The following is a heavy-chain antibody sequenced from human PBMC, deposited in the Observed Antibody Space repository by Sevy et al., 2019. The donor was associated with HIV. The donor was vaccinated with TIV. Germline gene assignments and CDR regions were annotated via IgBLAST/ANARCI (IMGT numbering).Heavy chain of an antibody. Sequence: GGSLRLSCVASGFSLSDYAMHWVRQGPDKGLAWVAVISFDGGNTYYSDAVEGRFTISRDNSKNMVFLQMNGLSPDDTALYCCARGPYNSGLRFDFWGQGTLVTVSS. V-gene: IGHV3-30-3*01. CDR2: ISFDGGNT. D-gene: IGHD5-12*01. CDR3: ARGPYNSGLRFDF. J-gene: IGHJ4*02. CDR1: GFSLSDYA.